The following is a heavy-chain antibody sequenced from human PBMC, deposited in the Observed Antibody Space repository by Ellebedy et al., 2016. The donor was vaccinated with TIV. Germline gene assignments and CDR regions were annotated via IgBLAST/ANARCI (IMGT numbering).Heavy chain of an antibody. CDR3: ARGMATNEYDY. V-gene: IGHV1-8*01. D-gene: IGHD5-12*01. Sequence: ASVKVSXXASGYTFTSYDINWVRQATGQGLEWMGWMNPNSGNTGYAQKFQGRVTMTRNTSISTAHMELSSLRSEDTAVYYCARGMATNEYDYWGQGTLVTVSS. CDR1: GYTFTSYD. CDR2: MNPNSGNT. J-gene: IGHJ4*02.